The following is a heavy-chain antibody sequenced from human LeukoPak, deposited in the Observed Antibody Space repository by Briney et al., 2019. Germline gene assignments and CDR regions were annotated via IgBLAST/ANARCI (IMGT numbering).Heavy chain of an antibody. V-gene: IGHV3-9*01. Sequence: PGGSLRLSCAASGFTFDDYAMHWVRQAPGKGLEWVSGISWNSGSIGYADSVKGRFTISRDNAKNSLYLQMNSLRAEDTAVYYCARSVEDYGSGRAWFDPWGQGTLVTVSS. CDR2: ISWNSGSI. CDR3: ARSVEDYGSGRAWFDP. D-gene: IGHD3-10*01. J-gene: IGHJ5*02. CDR1: GFTFDDYA.